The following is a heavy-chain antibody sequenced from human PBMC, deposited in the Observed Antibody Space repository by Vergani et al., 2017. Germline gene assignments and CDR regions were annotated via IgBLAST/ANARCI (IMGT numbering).Heavy chain of an antibody. V-gene: IGHV3-20*04. D-gene: IGHD3-22*01. CDR1: GFTFDDYG. CDR3: ARSPDYDSSGYYLY. J-gene: IGHJ4*02. Sequence: EVLLVESGGGVVRPGGSLRLSCAASGFTFDDYGMSWVRQAPGKGLEWVSSINWNGGSTDYADSVKGRFTISRDNAKNSLYLQMNSLRAEDTALYYCARSPDYDSSGYYLYWGQGTLVTVSS. CDR2: INWNGGST.